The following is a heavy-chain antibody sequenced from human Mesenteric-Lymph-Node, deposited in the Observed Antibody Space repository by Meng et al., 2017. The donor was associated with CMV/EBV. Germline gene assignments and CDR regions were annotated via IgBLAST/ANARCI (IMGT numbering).Heavy chain of an antibody. V-gene: IGHV3-30*04. CDR2: ISYDRSNK. CDR3: ARDSWELLYYYYGMDV. CDR1: GFTFSSYA. D-gene: IGHD1-26*01. J-gene: IGHJ6*02. Sequence: GGSLRLSCAASGFTFSSYAMHWVRQAPGKGLEWVAVISYDRSNKYYADSVKGRFTISRDNSKNTLYLQMNSLRAEDTAVYYCARDSWELLYYYYGMDVWGQGTTVTVSS.